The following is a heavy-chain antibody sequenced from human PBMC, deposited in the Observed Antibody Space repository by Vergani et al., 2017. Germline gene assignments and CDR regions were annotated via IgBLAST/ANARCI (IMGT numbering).Heavy chain of an antibody. D-gene: IGHD4-23*01. V-gene: IGHV3-7*01. CDR1: GFTFSNYW. Sequence: EVQLAESGGDLVQPGGSLRLSCGASGFTFSNYWMSWVRQAPGKGLEWVANIKEDGGEKNYVDSVKGRFTISRDNAKNSLYLQMNSLRAEDTAIYYCARAVSTTVGDPPGYWGQGTLVTVSS. CDR3: ARAVSTTVGDPPGY. CDR2: IKEDGGEK. J-gene: IGHJ4*02.